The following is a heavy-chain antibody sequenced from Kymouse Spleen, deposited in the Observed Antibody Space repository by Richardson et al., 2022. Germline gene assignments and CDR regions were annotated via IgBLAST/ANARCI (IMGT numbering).Heavy chain of an antibody. CDR3: ARNWNDAAFDI. D-gene: IGHD1-1*01,IGHD1-20*01. Sequence: QVQLVESGGGVVQPGRSLRLSCAASGFTFSSYGMHWVRQAPGKGLEWVAVIWYDGSNKYYADSVKGRFTISRDNSKNTLYLQMNSLRAEDTAVYYCARNWNDAAFDIWGQGTMVTVSS. J-gene: IGHJ3*02. CDR2: IWYDGSNK. CDR1: GFTFSSYG. V-gene: IGHV3-33*01.